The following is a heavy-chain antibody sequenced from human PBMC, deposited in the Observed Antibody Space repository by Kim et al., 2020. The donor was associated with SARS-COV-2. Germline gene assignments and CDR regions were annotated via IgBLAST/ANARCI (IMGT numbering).Heavy chain of an antibody. J-gene: IGHJ3*02. CDR1: GYTLTELS. D-gene: IGHD3-22*01. CDR3: ATTVVVITTIAFDI. Sequence: ASVKVSCKVSGYTLTELSMHWVRQAPGQGLEWMGGFDPDDGETIYAQKFQGRVTMTEDTSTDTAYMELSSLRSEDTAVYYCATTVVVITTIAFDIWGQGTMVTVSS. CDR2: FDPDDGET. V-gene: IGHV1-24*01.